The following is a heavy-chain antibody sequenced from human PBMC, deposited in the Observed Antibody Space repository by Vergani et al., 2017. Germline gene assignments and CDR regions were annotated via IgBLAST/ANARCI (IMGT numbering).Heavy chain of an antibody. Sequence: EVQLVESGGGLVQPGGSLRLSCEASGFTFSNFWMSWVRQAPGKGLEWVANIRQDGNEMYNVDSVKGRFTISRHNAKNSLYLQMSSLRAEDTAVYYCASPPMDYHCWGASFNHWGQGTLVTVSS. CDR3: ASPPMDYHCWGASFNH. CDR1: GFTFSNFW. V-gene: IGHV3-7*01. D-gene: IGHD3-3*01. J-gene: IGHJ4*02. CDR2: IRQDGNEM.